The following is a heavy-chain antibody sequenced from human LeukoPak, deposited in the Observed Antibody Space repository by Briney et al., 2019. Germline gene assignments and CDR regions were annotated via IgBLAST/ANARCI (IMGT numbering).Heavy chain of an antibody. J-gene: IGHJ3*02. D-gene: IGHD3-22*01. CDR1: GFTFSSYA. V-gene: IGHV3-23*01. CDR2: ISGSGGST. Sequence: PGGSLRLSCAASGFTFSSYAMSWVRQAPGKGLEWVSAISGSGGSTYYADSVKGRFTISRDNSKNTLYLQMNSLRAEDTAVYYCAKDHRITVIVDSPDAFDIWGQGTMVTVSS. CDR3: AKDHRITVIVDSPDAFDI.